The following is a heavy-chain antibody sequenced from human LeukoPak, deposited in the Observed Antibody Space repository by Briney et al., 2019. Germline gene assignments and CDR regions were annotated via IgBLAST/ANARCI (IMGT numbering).Heavy chain of an antibody. D-gene: IGHD2-2*01. CDR3: ARGRYCSSTSCFPGYYYYMDV. CDR2: MNPNSGNT. V-gene: IGHV1-8*03. CDR1: GYTFTSYD. J-gene: IGHJ6*03. Sequence: GASVKVSCKASGYTFTSYDINWVRQATGQGLEWMGWMNPNSGNTGYAQKFQGRVTITRNTSISTAYMELSSLRSEDTAVYYCARGRYCSSTSCFPGYYYYMDVWGKGTTVTVSS.